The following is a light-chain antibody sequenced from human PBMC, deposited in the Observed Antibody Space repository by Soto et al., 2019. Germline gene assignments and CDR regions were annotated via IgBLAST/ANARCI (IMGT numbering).Light chain of an antibody. J-gene: IGLJ2*01. CDR3: SAYAGSNNFVV. Sequence: QSALTQPPSASGSPGQSVTISCTGTSSDVGGYKYVSWYQQHPGKAPKLMIYEVTKRPSGVPDRFSSSKSGNTASLTVSGLQAEDEADYYCSAYAGSNNFVVFGGGTKLTVL. V-gene: IGLV2-8*01. CDR1: SSDVGGYKY. CDR2: EVT.